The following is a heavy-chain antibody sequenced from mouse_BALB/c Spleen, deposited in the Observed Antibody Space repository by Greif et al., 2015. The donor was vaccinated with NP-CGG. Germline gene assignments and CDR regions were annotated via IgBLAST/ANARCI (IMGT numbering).Heavy chain of an antibody. Sequence: LVESGPELVKPGASVKISCKASGYSFTDYIMLWVKQSHGKSLEWIGNINPYYGSTSYNLKFKGKATLTVDKSSSTAYMQLNSLTSEDSAVYYCAREDNEGGMDYWGQGTSVTVSS. D-gene: IGHD1-3*01. V-gene: IGHV1-39*01. CDR3: AREDNEGGMDY. CDR1: GYSFTDYI. J-gene: IGHJ4*01. CDR2: INPYYGST.